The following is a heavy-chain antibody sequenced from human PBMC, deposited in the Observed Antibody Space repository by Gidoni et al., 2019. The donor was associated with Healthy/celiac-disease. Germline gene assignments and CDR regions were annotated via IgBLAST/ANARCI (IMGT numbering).Heavy chain of an antibody. V-gene: IGHV3-30*18. D-gene: IGHD5-12*01. CDR1: GFTFSSYG. CDR3: AKDGYNGYYYYMDV. J-gene: IGHJ6*03. Sequence: QVQLVESGGGVVQPGRSLRLYCAASGFTFSSYGMHCVRQAPGKGLEWVAVISYDGSNKYYADSVKGRFTISRDNSKNTLYLQMNSLRAEDTAVYYCAKDGYNGYYYYMDVWGKGTTVTVSS. CDR2: ISYDGSNK.